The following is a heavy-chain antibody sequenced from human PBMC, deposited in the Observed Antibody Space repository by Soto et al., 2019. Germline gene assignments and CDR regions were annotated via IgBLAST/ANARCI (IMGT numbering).Heavy chain of an antibody. CDR2: IYCSGST. V-gene: IGHV4-59*01. D-gene: IGHD3-16*01. J-gene: IGHJ5*02. Sequence: SETLSLTCTVSGGSISSYYWSWIRQPPGKGLEWIGYIYCSGSTNYNPSLKSRVTISVDTSKNQFSLKLSSVTAADTAVYYCARVRGVHSRFGGNWFDPWGEGTLVTISS. CDR3: ARVRGVHSRFGGNWFDP. CDR1: GGSISSYY.